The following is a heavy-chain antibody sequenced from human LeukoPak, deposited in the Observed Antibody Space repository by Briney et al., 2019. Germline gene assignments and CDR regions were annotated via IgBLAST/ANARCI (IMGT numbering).Heavy chain of an antibody. V-gene: IGHV1-18*01. J-gene: IGHJ5*02. CDR2: ISAYNGKT. CDR3: AREGKFYDILSGYSSAANWFDP. D-gene: IGHD3-9*01. Sequence: ASVNVSCKASGYSFTTYGISWVREAPGRGIEWVGWISAYNGKTNYGKKFQGRVTMTTDTSTSTAYMELRSLSSDDTAMYYCAREGKFYDILSGYSSAANWFDPWGQGTLVTVSS. CDR1: GYSFTTYG.